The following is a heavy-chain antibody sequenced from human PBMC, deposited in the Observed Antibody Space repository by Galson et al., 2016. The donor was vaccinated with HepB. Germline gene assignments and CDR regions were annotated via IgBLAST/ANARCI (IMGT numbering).Heavy chain of an antibody. D-gene: IGHD2-2*01. V-gene: IGHV4-4*02. CDR1: GASISDSNW. CDR3: AKAGVVPGARMLFHP. Sequence: SETLSLTCAVSGASISDSNWWTWVRQAPGKGLEWLGEIYHTGTTNNNPFLNSRFTLSVDKSRNQFSLNVTSVTAAGPAVDYCAKAGVVPGARMLFHPWGPGTLVTVSS. J-gene: IGHJ5*02. CDR2: IYHTGTT.